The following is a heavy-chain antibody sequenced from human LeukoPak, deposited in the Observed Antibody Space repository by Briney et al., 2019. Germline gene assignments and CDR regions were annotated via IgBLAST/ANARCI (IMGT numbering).Heavy chain of an antibody. D-gene: IGHD6-19*01. CDR1: GFTFTSYW. CDR3: AKDRLGYSSGFNY. J-gene: IGHJ4*02. Sequence: PGGSLRLSCAASGFTFTSYWMSWVRQAPGKGLEWVSAISGSGGSTYYADSVKGRFTISRDNSKNTLYLQMNSLRAEDTAVYYCAKDRLGYSSGFNYWGQGTLVTVSS. V-gene: IGHV3-23*01. CDR2: ISGSGGST.